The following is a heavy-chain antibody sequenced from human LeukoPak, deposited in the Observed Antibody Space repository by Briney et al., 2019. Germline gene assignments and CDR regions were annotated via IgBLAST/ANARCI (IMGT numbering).Heavy chain of an antibody. CDR2: IQYDGSKK. Sequence: SGGSLRLSCVASGFTFRSFGMNWVRQAPGEGLEWVAFIQYDGSKKYYANSVKGRFSISRDNSKNTLYLQMNSLTAEDTAVYYCAKSPIAVTGAHFDYWGQGTLVTVSS. D-gene: IGHD6-19*01. J-gene: IGHJ4*02. CDR1: GFTFRSFG. V-gene: IGHV3-30*02. CDR3: AKSPIAVTGAHFDY.